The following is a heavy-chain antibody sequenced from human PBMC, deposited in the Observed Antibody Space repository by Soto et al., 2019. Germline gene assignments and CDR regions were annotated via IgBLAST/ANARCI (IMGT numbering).Heavy chain of an antibody. D-gene: IGHD3-3*02. CDR3: ASPKIAFYNWFDP. J-gene: IGHJ5*02. CDR2: IYYGGST. Sequence: SETLSLTCTVSGCSISSISYYWGWTHQPPGKGLEWIGSIYYGGSTYYNPSLKSRVTISVDTSKNQFSLKLSSVTAADTAVYYCASPKIAFYNWFDPWGQGTLVTVS. V-gene: IGHV4-39*01. CDR1: GCSISSISYY.